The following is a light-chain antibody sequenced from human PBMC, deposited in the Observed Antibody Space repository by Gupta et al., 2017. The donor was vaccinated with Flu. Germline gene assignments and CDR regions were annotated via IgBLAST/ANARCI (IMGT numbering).Light chain of an antibody. Sequence: QSALPQPPSASGSPGQSVTISCPGPSSDVCAYTFVSWYQQHPDNAPRLLIYEDTRRPAGVPDRFSCSKSGNTASLTVSGLQTEDEGDYYCSSDAGNNIVIFGGGTKLTVL. CDR2: EDT. CDR3: SSDAGNNIVI. CDR1: SSDVCAYTF. J-gene: IGLJ2*01. V-gene: IGLV2-8*01.